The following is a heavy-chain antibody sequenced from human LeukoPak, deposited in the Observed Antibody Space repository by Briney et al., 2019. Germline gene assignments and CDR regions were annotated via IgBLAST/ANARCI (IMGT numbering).Heavy chain of an antibody. CDR1: GGSISSYY. D-gene: IGHD1-1*01. J-gene: IGHJ4*02. CDR3: ARGNWYLDY. Sequence: PSETLSLTCTVSGGSISSYYWSWIRQPPGKGLEWIGYIYYSGSINYNPSLKSRVTISVDTSKNQFSLKVSSVTAADTAVYYCARGNWYLDYWGQGTLVTASS. CDR2: IYYSGSI. V-gene: IGHV4-59*01.